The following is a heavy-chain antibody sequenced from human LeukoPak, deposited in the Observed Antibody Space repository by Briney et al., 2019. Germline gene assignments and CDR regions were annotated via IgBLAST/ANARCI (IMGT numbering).Heavy chain of an antibody. CDR2: INSDGSST. D-gene: IGHD3-16*01. V-gene: IGHV3-74*01. CDR1: GFTFSSYW. J-gene: IGHJ4*02. Sequence: PGGSLRLSCAASGFTFSSYWMHWVRQAPGKGLVWVSRINSDGSSTSHADSVKGRFTISRDNAKNTLYLQMNSLRAEDTAVYYCAKDQYPLSRLRLGELTTDYWGQGTLVTVSS. CDR3: AKDQYPLSRLRLGELTTDY.